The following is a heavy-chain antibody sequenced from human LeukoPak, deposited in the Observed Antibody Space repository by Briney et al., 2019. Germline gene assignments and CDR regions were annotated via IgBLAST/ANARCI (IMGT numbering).Heavy chain of an antibody. V-gene: IGHV4-4*07. J-gene: IGHJ2*01. CDR3: ARDYRRGATIFGVVTPSWYFDL. D-gene: IGHD3-3*01. CDR2: IYTSGST. Sequence: TSETLSLTCTVSGSSISSYYWSWIRQPAGKGLEWIGRIYTSGSTNYNPSLKSRVTISVDKSKNQFSLKLSSVTAADTAVYYCARDYRRGATIFGVVTPSWYFDLWGRGTLVTVSS. CDR1: GSSISSYY.